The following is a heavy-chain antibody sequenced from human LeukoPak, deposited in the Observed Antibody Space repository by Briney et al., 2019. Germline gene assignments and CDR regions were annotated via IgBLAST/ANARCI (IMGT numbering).Heavy chain of an antibody. CDR1: GHTFTSYG. V-gene: IGHV1-18*01. CDR3: ARASILFGEYYFDY. CDR2: ISAYNGNT. J-gene: IGHJ4*02. Sequence: ASVKVSCKASGHTFTSYGISWVRQAPGQGLEWMGWISAYNGNTNYAQKLQGRVTMTTDTSTSTAYMELRSLRSDDTAVYYCARASILFGEYYFDYWGQGTLVTVSS. D-gene: IGHD3-10*01.